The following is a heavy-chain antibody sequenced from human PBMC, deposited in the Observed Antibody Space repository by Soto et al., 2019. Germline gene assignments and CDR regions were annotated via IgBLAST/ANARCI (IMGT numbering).Heavy chain of an antibody. V-gene: IGHV4-59*01. J-gene: IGHJ5*02. Sequence: SETLSLTCTVSGCSISSYYWSWIRQPPGKGLEWIGYIYYSGSTNYNPSLKSRVTISVDTSKNQFSLKLSSVTAADTAVYYCARVRYSSSWYGWFDPWGQGTLVTVSS. CDR3: ARVRYSSSWYGWFDP. D-gene: IGHD6-13*01. CDR1: GCSISSYY. CDR2: IYYSGST.